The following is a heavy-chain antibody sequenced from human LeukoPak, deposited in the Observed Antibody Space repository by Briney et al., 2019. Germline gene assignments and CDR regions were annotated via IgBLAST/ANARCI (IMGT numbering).Heavy chain of an antibody. Sequence: PGGTLRLSCAASGFTFSGYAMSWVRQAPGKGLEWVSLITGSGATTYYADSVRGRFTVSRDNSKNTLYLQMNSLRAEDTAVYLCAKGDCGGTCLLIDNWGQGTLVTVSS. CDR2: ITGSGATT. J-gene: IGHJ4*02. D-gene: IGHD2-15*01. CDR1: GFTFSGYA. V-gene: IGHV3-23*01. CDR3: AKGDCGGTCLLIDN.